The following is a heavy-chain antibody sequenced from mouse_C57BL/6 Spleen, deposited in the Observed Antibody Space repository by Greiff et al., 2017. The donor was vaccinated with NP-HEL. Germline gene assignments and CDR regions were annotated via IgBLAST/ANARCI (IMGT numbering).Heavy chain of an antibody. V-gene: IGHV1-50*01. D-gene: IGHD1-1*01. J-gene: IGHJ2*01. CDR2: IDPSDSYT. CDR1: GYTFTSYW. CDR3: ARWGGSSNYFDY. Sequence: QVQLKQTGAELVKPGASVKLSCKASGYTFTSYWMQWVKQRPGQGLEWIGEIDPSDSYTNYNQKFKGKATLTVDTSSSTAYMQLSSLTSEDSAVYYCARWGGSSNYFDYWGQGTTLTVSS.